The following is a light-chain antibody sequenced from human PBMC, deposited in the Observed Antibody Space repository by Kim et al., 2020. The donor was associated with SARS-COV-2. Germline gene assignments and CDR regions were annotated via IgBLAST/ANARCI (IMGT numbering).Light chain of an antibody. Sequence: QSVLTQPPSVSAAPGQKVTISCSGSSSNIGNNYVSWYQQLPGTAPKLLIYDNNKRPSGIPDRSSGSKSGTSATLGITGLQTGDEADYYCGTWDSSLSAEVFGTGTKLTVL. CDR2: DNN. CDR3: GTWDSSLSAEV. CDR1: SSNIGNNY. V-gene: IGLV1-51*01. J-gene: IGLJ1*01.